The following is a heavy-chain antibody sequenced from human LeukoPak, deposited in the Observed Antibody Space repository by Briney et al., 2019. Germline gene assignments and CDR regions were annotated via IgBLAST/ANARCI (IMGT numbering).Heavy chain of an antibody. CDR3: ARDVVYSKRVVY. V-gene: IGHV3-21*01. D-gene: IGHD2-8*02. J-gene: IGHJ4*02. CDR1: GFTSSSYR. Sequence: GGSLRLSCVASGFTSSSYRMNWVRQAPGKGLEWVSSISSSSSYIYYADSVRGRFTISRDNAKNSLYLQMKSLRAEDTAVYYCARDVVYSKRVVYCGQGTLVTVSS. CDR2: ISSSSSYI.